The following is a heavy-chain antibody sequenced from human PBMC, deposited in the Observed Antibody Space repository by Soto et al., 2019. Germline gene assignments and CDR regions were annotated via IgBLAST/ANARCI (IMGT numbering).Heavy chain of an antibody. CDR1: GYTLTELS. Sequence: ASVKVSCKVSGYTLTELSMHWVRQAPGKGLEWMGGFDPEDGETIYAQKFQGRDTMTEDTSTGTAYMELSSLRSEDTAVYYCATTSGTDFWSGYPQSNVWGQGTTVTVSS. V-gene: IGHV1-24*01. CDR2: FDPEDGET. D-gene: IGHD3-3*01. CDR3: ATTSGTDFWSGYPQSNV. J-gene: IGHJ6*02.